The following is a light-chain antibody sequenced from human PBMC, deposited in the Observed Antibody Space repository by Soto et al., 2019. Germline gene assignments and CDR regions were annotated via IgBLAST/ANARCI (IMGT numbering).Light chain of an antibody. CDR2: RSS. Sequence: QSVLTQPPSASGTPGQRVTISCSGSISNIGSNYVYWYQQLPGTAPRLLINRSSQRPSGVPDRFSGSKSGTSASLAISGLRSEDEADYYCATWDDSLSGWLSGGGTKLTVL. V-gene: IGLV1-47*01. CDR3: ATWDDSLSGWL. CDR1: ISNIGSNY. J-gene: IGLJ3*02.